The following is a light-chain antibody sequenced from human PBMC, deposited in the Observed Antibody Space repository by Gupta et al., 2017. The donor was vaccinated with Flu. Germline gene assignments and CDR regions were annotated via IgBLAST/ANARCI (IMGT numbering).Light chain of an antibody. CDR3: QQYDNLPIT. V-gene: IGKV1-33*01. CDR2: DAS. J-gene: IGKJ5*01. Sequence: EIQMSQTPSSLCVSVGNRVTITCQASQDIRNYLNWYQQKAGKAPKLLIYDASNLETGVPSRFSGSGSGTDFTFTISSLQPEDIATYYCQQYDNLPITFGQGTRLEIK. CDR1: QDIRNY.